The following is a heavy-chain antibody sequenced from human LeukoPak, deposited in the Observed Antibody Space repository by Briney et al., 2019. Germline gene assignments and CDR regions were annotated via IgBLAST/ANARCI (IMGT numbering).Heavy chain of an antibody. Sequence: ASVKVSCKASGYTFTRYAINWLRQAPGQGLEWMGCINMYTANPAYAQGFTERFVFSLDTSVTTAYLQISNLKTEDTAVYYCARHDNDDDFDYWGQGTLVTVSS. CDR2: INMYTANP. CDR3: ARHDNDDDFDY. D-gene: IGHD3-16*01. V-gene: IGHV7-4-1*02. CDR1: GYTFTRYA. J-gene: IGHJ4*02.